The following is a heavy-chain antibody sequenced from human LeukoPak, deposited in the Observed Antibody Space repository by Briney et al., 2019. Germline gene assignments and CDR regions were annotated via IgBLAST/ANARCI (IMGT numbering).Heavy chain of an antibody. CDR3: AKLTIGIVGATSDFDY. CDR1: GFTFSSYW. D-gene: IGHD1-26*01. V-gene: IGHV3-7*01. Sequence: GGSLRLSCAASGFTFSSYWMSWVRQAPGKGLEWVANIKQDGSEKYYVDSVKGRFTISRDNAKNSLYLQMNSLRAEDTAVYYCAKLTIGIVGATSDFDYWGQGTLVTVSS. J-gene: IGHJ4*02. CDR2: IKQDGSEK.